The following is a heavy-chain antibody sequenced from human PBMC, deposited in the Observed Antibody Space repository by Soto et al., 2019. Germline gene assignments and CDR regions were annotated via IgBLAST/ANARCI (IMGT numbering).Heavy chain of an antibody. V-gene: IGHV4-28*01. J-gene: IGHJ4*02. CDR1: GYSISSSNW. Sequence: SETLSLTCAVSGYSISSSNWWGWIRQPPGKGLEWIGYIYYSGTTYYNPSLKSRVTMSVDTSNNQFSLKLTSVTAVDTAVYYCARREIQGPIDYWGQGTLVTVSS. D-gene: IGHD1-26*01. CDR3: ARREIQGPIDY. CDR2: IYYSGTT.